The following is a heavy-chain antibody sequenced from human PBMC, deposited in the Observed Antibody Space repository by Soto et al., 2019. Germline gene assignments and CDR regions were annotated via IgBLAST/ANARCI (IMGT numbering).Heavy chain of an antibody. J-gene: IGHJ6*02. CDR1: GGSISSADSY. V-gene: IGHV4-30-4*01. Sequence: SETLSLTCTVSGGSISSADSYWSWIRPPPGKGLEWIGEIHNSGRTNYNPSLKSRVTISVDKSKNQFSLKLSSVTAADTAVYYCARDRIVVVPAAMKPYYYYGMDVWGQGTTVTVSS. CDR3: ARDRIVVVPAAMKPYYYYGMDV. CDR2: IHNSGRT. D-gene: IGHD2-2*01.